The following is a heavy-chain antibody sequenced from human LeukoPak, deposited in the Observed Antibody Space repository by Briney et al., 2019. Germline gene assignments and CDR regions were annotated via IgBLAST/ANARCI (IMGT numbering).Heavy chain of an antibody. CDR2: ISYDGSNK. CDR3: ARDGLGTDMVPKPSDALDI. D-gene: IGHD4/OR15-4a*01. Sequence: GGSLRLSCAASGFTFSSYAMHWVRQAPGKGLEWVAVISYDGSNKYYADSVKGRFTISRDSSKNALYLQMNSLRAEDTAVYYCARDGLGTDMVPKPSDALDIWGQGTMVTVSS. V-gene: IGHV3-30-3*01. J-gene: IGHJ3*02. CDR1: GFTFSSYA.